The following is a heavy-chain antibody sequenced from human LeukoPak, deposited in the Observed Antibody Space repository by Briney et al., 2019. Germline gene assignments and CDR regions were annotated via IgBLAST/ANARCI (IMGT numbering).Heavy chain of an antibody. CDR2: LDPNTGDT. CDR3: ARCSGREYYTYYMDV. J-gene: IGHJ6*03. Sequence: GASVKVSCKASGYTFTAHYIHWVRQAPGQGLEWMGWLDPNTGDTNYAQKLQGRVTMARDTSISTAYMDLSSLRSDDTAVYYCARCSGREYYTYYMDVWGKGTTVTVSS. V-gene: IGHV1-2*02. CDR1: GYTFTAHY. D-gene: IGHD2/OR15-2a*01.